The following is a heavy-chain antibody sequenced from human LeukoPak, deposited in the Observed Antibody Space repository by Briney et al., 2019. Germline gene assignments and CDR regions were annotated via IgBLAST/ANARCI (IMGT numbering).Heavy chain of an antibody. Sequence: GGSLRLSCAASTFTFSSYWMSWVRQAPGKGLEWVANIKQDGSEKYYVDSVKGRFTISRDNAKNSVWLQMNSLRAEDTAVYYCARQYCSSRSCYTDAFDIWGQGTMVTVSS. J-gene: IGHJ3*02. CDR1: TFTFSSYW. V-gene: IGHV3-7*01. D-gene: IGHD2-2*02. CDR3: ARQYCSSRSCYTDAFDI. CDR2: IKQDGSEK.